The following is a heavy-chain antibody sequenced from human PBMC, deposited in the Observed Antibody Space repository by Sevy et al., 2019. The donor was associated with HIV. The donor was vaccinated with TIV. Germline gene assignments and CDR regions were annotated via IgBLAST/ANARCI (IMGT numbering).Heavy chain of an antibody. Sequence: KQSQTLSLICAISGDSVSSNSAAWNWIRQSPSRGLEWLGRTYYRSKWYNDYAVSVKSRITINPDTSKNQFSLQLNSVTPEDTAVYYCARDLADYYGSGSFDYWGQGTLVTVSS. J-gene: IGHJ4*02. V-gene: IGHV6-1*01. CDR2: TYYRSKWYN. D-gene: IGHD3-10*01. CDR3: ARDLADYYGSGSFDY. CDR1: GDSVSSNSAA.